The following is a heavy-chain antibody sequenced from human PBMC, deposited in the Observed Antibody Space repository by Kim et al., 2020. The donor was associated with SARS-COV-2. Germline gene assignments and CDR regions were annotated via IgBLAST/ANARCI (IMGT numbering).Heavy chain of an antibody. Sequence: SETLSLTCAVSGGSISSSNWWSWVRQPPGKGLEWIGEIYHSGSTNYNPSLKSRVTISVDKSKNQFSLKLSSVTAADTAVYYCAREPAELRFLRAVSYYGMDVWGQGTTVTVSS. D-gene: IGHD3-3*01. J-gene: IGHJ6*02. V-gene: IGHV4-4*02. CDR2: IYHSGST. CDR3: AREPAELRFLRAVSYYGMDV. CDR1: GGSISSSNW.